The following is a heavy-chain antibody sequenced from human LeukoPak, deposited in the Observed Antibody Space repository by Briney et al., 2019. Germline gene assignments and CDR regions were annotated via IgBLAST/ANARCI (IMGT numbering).Heavy chain of an antibody. D-gene: IGHD4-17*01. Sequence: LGESLKISCNGSKDTFDNYWIGWVRQMPGKGLEWMGIIYPDDSDTRYSPSFQGQVTISADKSISTAYLQWSSLKASDTAMYYCARPTDDAFDIWGQGTMVTVSS. CDR1: KDTFDNYW. CDR3: ARPTDDAFDI. V-gene: IGHV5-51*01. J-gene: IGHJ3*02. CDR2: IYPDDSDT.